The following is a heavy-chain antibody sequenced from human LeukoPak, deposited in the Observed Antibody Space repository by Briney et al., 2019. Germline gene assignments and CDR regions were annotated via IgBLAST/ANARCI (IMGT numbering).Heavy chain of an antibody. D-gene: IGHD3-10*01. CDR2: MNPNSGNT. V-gene: IGHV1-8*01. CDR1: GYTFTSYD. CDR3: ARDHYYGSGSYLLAFDI. Sequence: ASVKVSCKASGYTFTSYDINWVRQATGQGLEWMGWMNPNSGNTGYAQKFQGRVTMTRNTSISTAYMELSSLRSEDTAVYYCARDHYYGSGSYLLAFDIWGQGTMVTVSS. J-gene: IGHJ3*02.